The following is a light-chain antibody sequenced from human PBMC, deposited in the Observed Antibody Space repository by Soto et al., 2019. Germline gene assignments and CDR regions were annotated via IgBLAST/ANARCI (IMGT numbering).Light chain of an antibody. CDR1: QSVSTY. J-gene: IGKJ1*01. CDR2: DAS. CDR3: QQYGSSPLT. V-gene: IGKV3-20*01. Sequence: VLTPSPYTLSLSPGERATLSCRASQSVSTYLAWYQQKPGQGPRLLIYDASNRATGIPARFSGSGSGTDFTLTISRLDPEDFAVYYCQQYGSSPLTFGQGTKVDIK.